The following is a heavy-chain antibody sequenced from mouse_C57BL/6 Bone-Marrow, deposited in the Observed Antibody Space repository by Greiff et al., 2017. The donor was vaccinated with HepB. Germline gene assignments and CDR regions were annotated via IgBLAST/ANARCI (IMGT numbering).Heavy chain of an antibody. CDR1: GYTFTSYW. CDR3: ARGLWEAMDY. Sequence: QVQLKESGAELVKPGASVKLSCKASGYTFTSYWMHWVKQRPGQGLEWIGMIHPNSGSTNYNKKFKSKATLTVDKSSSTAYMQLSSLTSEDSAVYYCARGLWEAMDYWGQGTSITVSS. J-gene: IGHJ4*01. V-gene: IGHV1-64*01. CDR2: IHPNSGST. D-gene: IGHD1-1*02.